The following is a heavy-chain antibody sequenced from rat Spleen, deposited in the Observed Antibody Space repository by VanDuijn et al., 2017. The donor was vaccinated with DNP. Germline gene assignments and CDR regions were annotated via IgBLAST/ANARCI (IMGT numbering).Heavy chain of an antibody. Sequence: EVQLVESGGGLVQPGRSMKLSCAASGFTFSNYGMAWVRQAPKKGLEWVAYISYDGGSTYYRDSVKGRFTISSDNSKSTLNLQMDSLRSEDTATYYCATDLTDYWGQGVMVTVSS. V-gene: IGHV5-20*01. CDR1: GFTFSNYG. CDR2: ISYDGGST. CDR3: ATDLTDY. J-gene: IGHJ2*01.